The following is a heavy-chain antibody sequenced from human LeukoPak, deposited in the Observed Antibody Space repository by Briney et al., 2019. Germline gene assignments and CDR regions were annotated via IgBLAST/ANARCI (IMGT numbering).Heavy chain of an antibody. V-gene: IGHV3-53*01. Sequence: GGSLRLSCVASGFTVSRNYMSWVRQAPGKGLEWVSVIYSGGSTYYADSVKGRFTISRDSSKNTLYLQMDSLRAGDTAVYYRARVGYSYGHWYFDLWGRGTLVTVSS. CDR3: ARVGYSYGHWYFDL. D-gene: IGHD5-18*01. CDR2: IYSGGST. CDR1: GFTVSRNY. J-gene: IGHJ2*01.